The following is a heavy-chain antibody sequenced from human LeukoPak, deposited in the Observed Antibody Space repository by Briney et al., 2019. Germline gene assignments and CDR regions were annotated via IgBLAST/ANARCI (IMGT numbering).Heavy chain of an antibody. CDR3: ARDAYTSGADY. CDR2: ISGYNRNT. Sequence: GASVNVSCKASGYTFDNYGISWVRQAPGQGLEWMGWISGYNRNTKYAQRLQGRVIMTTDTSTSTVYMELRSLRSDDTAVYYCARDAYTSGADYWGQGTLVTVSS. D-gene: IGHD3-16*01. V-gene: IGHV1-18*01. CDR1: GYTFDNYG. J-gene: IGHJ4*02.